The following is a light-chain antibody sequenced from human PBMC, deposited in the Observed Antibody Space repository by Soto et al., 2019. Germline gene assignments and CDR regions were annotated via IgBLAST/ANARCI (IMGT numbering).Light chain of an antibody. CDR1: QSIAIY. Sequence: EIVLTQSPATLSLSPGERATLSCRASQSIAIYLAWYQQRPGQAPRLLISDASNRATGIPARFSGSGSGTDFTHTISSLEPEDFAVYYCQQRSNWPRTFGQGTKVEI. J-gene: IGKJ1*01. CDR2: DAS. V-gene: IGKV3-11*01. CDR3: QQRSNWPRT.